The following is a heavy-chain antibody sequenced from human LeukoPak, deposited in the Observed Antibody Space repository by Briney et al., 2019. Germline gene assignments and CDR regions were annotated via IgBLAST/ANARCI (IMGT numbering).Heavy chain of an antibody. V-gene: IGHV3-53*01. CDR2: IYSDGRT. CDR1: GFAVSSTY. Sequence: PGGSLRLSCAASGFAVSSTYMSWVRQAPGKGLEWVSVIYSDGRTYYADSVKGRFTISRDISKHTLFLQMTSLRAEDTAVYYCAKVKGWYGEGYFDYWGQGTLVTVSS. J-gene: IGHJ4*02. CDR3: AKVKGWYGEGYFDY. D-gene: IGHD3-10*01.